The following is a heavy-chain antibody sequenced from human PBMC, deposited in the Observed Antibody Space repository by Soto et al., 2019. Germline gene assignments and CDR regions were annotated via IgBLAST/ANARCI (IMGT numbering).Heavy chain of an antibody. D-gene: IGHD3-22*01. V-gene: IGHV3-73*01. CDR2: IRSKANSYAT. CDR3: TRPGEEYYDSSGYPT. Sequence: PGGSLRLCCASSGFTFSGSAMHWVRQASGKGLEWVGRIRSKANSYATAYAASVKGRFTISRGDSKNTAYLQMNSLKTEDKAVYYCTRPGEEYYDSSGYPTWGQGTLVTVSS. CDR1: GFTFSGSA. J-gene: IGHJ5*02.